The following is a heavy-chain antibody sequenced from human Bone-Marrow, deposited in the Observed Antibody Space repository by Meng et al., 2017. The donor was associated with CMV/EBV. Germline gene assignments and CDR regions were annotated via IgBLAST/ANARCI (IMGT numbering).Heavy chain of an antibody. Sequence: SVKVSCKASGGTFSSYAISWVRQAPGQGLEWMGGIIPIFGTANYAQKFQGRVTITTDESTSTAYMELSSLRSEDTAVYYCARGTTIASYYYYYGMDVWGQGITVTVSS. CDR2: IIPIFGTA. J-gene: IGHJ6*02. CDR3: ARGTTIASYYYYYGMDV. D-gene: IGHD1-14*01. CDR1: GGTFSSYA. V-gene: IGHV1-69*05.